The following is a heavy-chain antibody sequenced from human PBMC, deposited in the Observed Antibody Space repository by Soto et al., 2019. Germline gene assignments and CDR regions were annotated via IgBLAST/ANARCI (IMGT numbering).Heavy chain of an antibody. J-gene: IGHJ5*02. CDR2: IIPIFGTA. CDR3: ARDRPAGLRFFGWFDP. D-gene: IGHD3-3*01. Sequence: SVKVSCKASGGTFSSYAISWVRQAPGQGLEWMGGIIPIFGTANYAQKFQGRVTITADDSTSTAYMELSSLRSEDTAVYYCARDRPAGLRFFGWFDPWGQGTLVTVSS. V-gene: IGHV1-69*13. CDR1: GGTFSSYA.